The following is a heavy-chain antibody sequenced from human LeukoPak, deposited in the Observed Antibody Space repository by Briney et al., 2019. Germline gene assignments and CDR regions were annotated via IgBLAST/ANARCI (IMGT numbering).Heavy chain of an antibody. D-gene: IGHD3-10*01. CDR3: ARGPDYYGSGSYYKRKGYFGY. V-gene: IGHV4-34*01. J-gene: IGHJ4*02. CDR2: INHSGST. CDR1: GGSFSGYY. Sequence: SETLSLTCAVYGGSFSGYYRSWIRQPPGKGLEWIGEINHSGSTNYNPSLKSRVTISVDTSKNQFSLKLSSVTAADTALYYCARGPDYYGSGSYYKRKGYFGYWGQGTLVTVSS.